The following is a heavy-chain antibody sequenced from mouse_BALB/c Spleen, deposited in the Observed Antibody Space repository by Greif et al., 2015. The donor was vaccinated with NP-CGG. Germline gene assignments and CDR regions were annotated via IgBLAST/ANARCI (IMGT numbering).Heavy chain of an antibody. J-gene: IGHJ4*01. D-gene: IGHD2-14*01. CDR1: GYTFTSYW. CDR3: SRPEYDGVMDY. Sequence: QVQLKQSGAELVKPGASVKMSCKASGYTFTSYWINWVKQRPGQGLEWIGDIYPGRGITNYNEKFKSKATLTLDTYSSTAYMPLSSLTSENSAFYYCSRPEYDGVMDYWCQRTSVTVSS. V-gene: IGHV1-55*01. CDR2: IYPGRGIT.